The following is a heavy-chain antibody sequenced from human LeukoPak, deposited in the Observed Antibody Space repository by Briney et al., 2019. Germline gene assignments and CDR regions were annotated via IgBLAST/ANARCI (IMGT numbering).Heavy chain of an antibody. Sequence: SETLSLTCTVSGGSISSHYWSWIRQPPGKGLEWIGYIYYSGSTNYNPSLKSRVTISVATSKNQFSLKLSSVTAADTAVYYCASIYYYDSSGYRDYWGQGTLVTVSS. CDR2: IYYSGST. J-gene: IGHJ4*02. CDR1: GGSISSHY. D-gene: IGHD3-22*01. V-gene: IGHV4-59*11. CDR3: ASIYYYDSSGYRDY.